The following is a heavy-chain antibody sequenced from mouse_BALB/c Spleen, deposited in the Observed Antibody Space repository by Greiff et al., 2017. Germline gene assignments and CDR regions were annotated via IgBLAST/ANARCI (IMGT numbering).Heavy chain of an antibody. CDR2: IDPANGNT. CDR3: ATPYYGYDLKYVDY. CDR1: GFNINDTY. D-gene: IGHD2-9*01. Sequence: VQLQQSGAELVKPGASVTLSCTASGFNINDTYMHWVKQRPEQGLEWIGRIDPANGNTKYDPKFQGKATITADTASNTAYMQPSSLTSEDTAVYYCATPYYGYDLKYVDYWGQGTTLTVSS. J-gene: IGHJ2*01. V-gene: IGHV14-3*02.